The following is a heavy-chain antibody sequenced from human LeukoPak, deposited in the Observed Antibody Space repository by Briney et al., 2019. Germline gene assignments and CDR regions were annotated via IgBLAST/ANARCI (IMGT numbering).Heavy chain of an antibody. CDR1: GGSVSSGSYY. CDR2: IYYSGST. Sequence: SETLSLTCTVSGGSVSSGSYYWSWIRQPPGKGLEWIGYIYYSGSTNYNPSLKSRVTISVDTSKNQFSLKLSSVTAADTAVYYCARKGPYYFDYWGQGTLVTVPS. CDR3: ARKGPYYFDY. V-gene: IGHV4-61*01. J-gene: IGHJ4*02.